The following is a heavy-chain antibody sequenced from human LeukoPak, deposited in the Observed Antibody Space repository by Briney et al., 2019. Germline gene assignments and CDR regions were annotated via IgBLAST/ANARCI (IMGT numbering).Heavy chain of an antibody. V-gene: IGHV3-30*02. J-gene: IGHJ4*02. CDR1: GFTFSSYG. Sequence: PGGSLRLSCAASGFTFSSYGMHWVRQAPGKGLEWVAFIRYDGSNKYYADSVKGRFTISRDNSKNTLYLQMNSLRAEDTAVYYCAKALQNIVVVPAAKPSRNDYWGQGALVTVSS. D-gene: IGHD2-2*01. CDR3: AKALQNIVVVPAAKPSRNDY. CDR2: IRYDGSNK.